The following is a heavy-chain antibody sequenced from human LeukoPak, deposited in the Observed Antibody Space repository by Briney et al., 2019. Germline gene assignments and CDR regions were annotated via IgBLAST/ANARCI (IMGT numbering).Heavy chain of an antibody. Sequence: SETLSLICSVSGASAIHSYWSWLRQTPGKGLEWIGFVYYSGGTNLNPSLKSRVTLSLDTSKNQFSMNLTSVTAADTAMYYCARSPLENRRRGDNFFCDYWGQGMLVTVSS. CDR1: GASAIHSY. CDR2: VYYSGGT. J-gene: IGHJ4*02. D-gene: IGHD5-24*01. CDR3: ARSPLENRRRGDNFFCDY. V-gene: IGHV4-59*08.